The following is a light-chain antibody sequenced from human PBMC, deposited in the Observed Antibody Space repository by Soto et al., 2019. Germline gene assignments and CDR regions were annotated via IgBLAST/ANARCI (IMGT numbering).Light chain of an antibody. J-gene: IGKJ4*01. CDR3: QQRSNWPALT. CDR2: DAS. Sequence: EIVLTQSPATLSLSPGERATLSCRASQSVSSYLAWYQQKPGQAPRLLIYDASNRATGIPARFSGSGSGTDFGLTSSSPEPEDFAVYYCQQRSNWPALTFGGGTKVEIK. V-gene: IGKV3-11*01. CDR1: QSVSSY.